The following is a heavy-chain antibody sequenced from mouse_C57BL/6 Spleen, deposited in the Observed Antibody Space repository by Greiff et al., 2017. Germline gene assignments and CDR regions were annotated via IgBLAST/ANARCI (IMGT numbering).Heavy chain of an antibody. Sequence: QVQLQQPGAELVKPGASVKLSCKASGYTFTSYWMHWVKQRPGQGLEWIGMIHPNSGSTNYNEKFKSKATLTVDKSSSTAYMQLSSLTSEDSAVYYCALLTLYYYAMDYWGQGTSVTVSS. CDR1: GYTFTSYW. CDR3: ALLTLYYYAMDY. CDR2: IHPNSGST. J-gene: IGHJ4*01. V-gene: IGHV1-64*01. D-gene: IGHD4-1*01.